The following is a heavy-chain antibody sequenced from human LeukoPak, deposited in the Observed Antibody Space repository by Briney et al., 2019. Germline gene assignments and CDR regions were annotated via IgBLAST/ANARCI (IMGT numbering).Heavy chain of an antibody. V-gene: IGHV3-11*01. Sequence: GGSLRLSCAASGFPFSDYYMSWIRQAPGKGLEWVPYISSSGSTIYYADSVKGRFTISRDNAKNSLYLQMNSLRAEDTAVYYCARDVRVRELDYWGQGTLVTVSS. CDR2: ISSSGSTI. CDR3: ARDVRVRELDY. CDR1: GFPFSDYY. J-gene: IGHJ4*02. D-gene: IGHD1-26*01.